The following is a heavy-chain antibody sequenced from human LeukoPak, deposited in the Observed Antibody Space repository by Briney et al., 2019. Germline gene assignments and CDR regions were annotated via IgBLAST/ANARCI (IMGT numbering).Heavy chain of an antibody. D-gene: IGHD3-22*01. CDR2: IHNSGTT. CDR3: ARTYSSGQGAYY. V-gene: IGHV4-39*07. J-gene: IGHJ4*02. Sequence: SETLSLTCTVSGDSISSSGCYWGWLRQPPGMGLEWIGSIHNSGTTYFNPSLKSRVTISVDASKNQFSLKLSSVAAADTAIYYCARTYSSGQGAYYWGQGTLVTVSS. CDR1: GDSISSSGCY.